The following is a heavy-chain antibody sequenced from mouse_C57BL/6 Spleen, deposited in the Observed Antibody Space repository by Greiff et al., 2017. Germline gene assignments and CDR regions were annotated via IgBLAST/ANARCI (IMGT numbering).Heavy chain of an antibody. Sequence: VKLMESGAELVKPGASVKISCKASGYAFSSYWMNWVKQRPGKGLEWIGQIYPGDGDTNYNGKFKGKATLTADKSSSTAYMQLSSLTSEDSAVYFCAREDYYGSSLWYFDVWGTGTTVTVSS. CDR2: IYPGDGDT. V-gene: IGHV1-80*01. J-gene: IGHJ1*03. CDR3: AREDYYGSSLWYFDV. D-gene: IGHD1-1*01. CDR1: GYAFSSYW.